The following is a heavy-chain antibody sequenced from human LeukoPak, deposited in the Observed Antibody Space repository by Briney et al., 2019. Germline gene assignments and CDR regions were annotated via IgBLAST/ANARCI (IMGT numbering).Heavy chain of an antibody. V-gene: IGHV6-1*01. Sequence: SQTLSLTCAISGDSVSSDSAAWNWIRQSPSRGLEWLGRTYYRSKWYNDYAVSVKSRITINPDTSKNQFSLQLNSVTPEDTAVYFCARDSIMRGSGSRALFDYWGQGTLVTVSS. D-gene: IGHD3-22*01. CDR1: GDSVSSDSAA. CDR3: ARDSIMRGSGSRALFDY. J-gene: IGHJ4*02. CDR2: TYYRSKWYN.